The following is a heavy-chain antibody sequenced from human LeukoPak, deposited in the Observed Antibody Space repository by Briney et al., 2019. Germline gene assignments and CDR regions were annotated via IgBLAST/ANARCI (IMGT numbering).Heavy chain of an antibody. CDR1: GDSISSYY. Sequence: NPSETLSLTCTVSGDSISSYYWSWIRQPPGKGLEWIGYIYYSGSTNSNPSLRSRVTISADTSKNQFSLKLSSVTAADTAVYYCARGYYDILTGYLANWYFDLWGRGTLVTVSS. D-gene: IGHD3-9*01. J-gene: IGHJ2*01. CDR3: ARGYYDILTGYLANWYFDL. V-gene: IGHV4-59*01. CDR2: IYYSGST.